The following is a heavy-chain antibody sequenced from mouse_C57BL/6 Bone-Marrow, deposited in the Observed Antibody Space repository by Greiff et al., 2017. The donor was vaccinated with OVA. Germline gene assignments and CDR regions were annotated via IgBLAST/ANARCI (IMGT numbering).Heavy chain of an antibody. V-gene: IGHV1-63*01. CDR1: GYTFTNYW. Sequence: QVQLQQSGAELVRPGTSVKMSCKASGYTFTNYWIGWAKQRPGHGLEWLGDIYPGGGYTNYNEKFKGKATLTADKSSSTAYMQFSSLTSEDSAIYYCARIYYYPHFDYWGQGTTLTVSS. J-gene: IGHJ2*01. D-gene: IGHD1-1*01. CDR2: IYPGGGYT. CDR3: ARIYYYPHFDY.